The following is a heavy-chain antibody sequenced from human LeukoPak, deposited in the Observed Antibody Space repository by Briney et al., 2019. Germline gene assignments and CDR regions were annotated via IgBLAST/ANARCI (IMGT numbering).Heavy chain of an antibody. CDR1: GYTFTSYD. J-gene: IGHJ6*02. D-gene: IGHD3-3*01. Sequence: ASVTVSCKASGYTFTSYDINWVRQATGQGLEWMGWMNPNSGNTGYAQKFQGRVTMTRNTSISTAYMELSSLRSEDTAVYYCARDFSGPYYYYGMDVWGQGTTVTVSS. V-gene: IGHV1-8*01. CDR2: MNPNSGNT. CDR3: ARDFSGPYYYYGMDV.